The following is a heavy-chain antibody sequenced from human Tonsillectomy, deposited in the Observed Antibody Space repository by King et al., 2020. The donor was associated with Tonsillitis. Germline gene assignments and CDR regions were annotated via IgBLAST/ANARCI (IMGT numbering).Heavy chain of an antibody. Sequence: VQLQESGPGLVKPSETLSLTCTVSGGSISSYYWSWIRQPPGKGLEWIGDIYYSGSTNYNPSLKSRVTISVDTSKNQFSLKLSSVTAAATAVYYCARGSFSSSGHWFEPWGQGTLVTVSS. D-gene: IGHD6-13*01. CDR2: IYYSGST. J-gene: IGHJ5*02. V-gene: IGHV4-59*01. CDR3: ARGSFSSSGHWFEP. CDR1: GGSISSYY.